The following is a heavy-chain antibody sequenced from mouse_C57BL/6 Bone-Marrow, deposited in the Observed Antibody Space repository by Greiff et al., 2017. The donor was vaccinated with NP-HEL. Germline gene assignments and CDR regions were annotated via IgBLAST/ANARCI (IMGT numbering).Heavy chain of an antibody. D-gene: IGHD2-4*01. CDR2: ISNGGGST. V-gene: IGHV5-12*01. CDR3: ARRSDYDDWYFDV. J-gene: IGHJ1*03. CDR1: GFTFSDYY. Sequence: DVHLVESGGGLVQPGGSLKLSCAASGFTFSDYYMYWVRQTPEKRLEWVAYISNGGGSTYYPDTVKGRFTISRDNAKNTLYLQMSRLKSEDTAMYYCARRSDYDDWYFDVWGTGTTVTVSS.